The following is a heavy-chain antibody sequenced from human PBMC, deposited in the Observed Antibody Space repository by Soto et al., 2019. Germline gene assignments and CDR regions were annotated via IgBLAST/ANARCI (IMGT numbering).Heavy chain of an antibody. J-gene: IGHJ3*02. Sequence: SETLSLTCAVSGYSISSGYYWGWIRQPPGKGLEWIGSIYHSGSTYYNPSLKSRVTISVDTSKNQFSLRLSSVTAADTAVYYCARDRYYDSSGYSDAFDIWGQGTMVTVSS. V-gene: IGHV4-38-2*02. CDR3: ARDRYYDSSGYSDAFDI. D-gene: IGHD3-22*01. CDR2: IYHSGST. CDR1: GYSISSGYY.